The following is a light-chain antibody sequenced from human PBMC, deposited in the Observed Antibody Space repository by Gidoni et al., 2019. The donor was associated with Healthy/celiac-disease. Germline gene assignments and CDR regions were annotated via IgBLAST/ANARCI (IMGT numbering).Light chain of an antibody. Sequence: DIQMTQSPSSLAASVGDRVTITCQASQDISNYLNWYQQKPGKAPKLLCYDASKLETGVPSRFSGSGSGTDFTFTISSLHPEYIATYYCQKYDNLPYTFGQGTKLEIK. J-gene: IGKJ2*01. CDR1: QDISNY. CDR2: DAS. V-gene: IGKV1-33*01. CDR3: QKYDNLPYT.